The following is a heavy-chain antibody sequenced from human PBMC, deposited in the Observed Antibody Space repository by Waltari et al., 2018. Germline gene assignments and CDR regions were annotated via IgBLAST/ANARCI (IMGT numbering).Heavy chain of an antibody. CDR3: ARVVGYSGYDVDY. D-gene: IGHD5-12*01. CDR1: GGSFSGYY. V-gene: IGHV4-34*01. Sequence: QVQLQQWGAGLLKPSETLSLTCAVYGGSFSGYYWSWIRQPPGKGLEWIGEINQSGSTNYNPSLKSRVTISVDTSKNQFSLKLSSVTAADTAVYYCARVVGYSGYDVDYWGQGTLVTVSS. CDR2: INQSGST. J-gene: IGHJ4*02.